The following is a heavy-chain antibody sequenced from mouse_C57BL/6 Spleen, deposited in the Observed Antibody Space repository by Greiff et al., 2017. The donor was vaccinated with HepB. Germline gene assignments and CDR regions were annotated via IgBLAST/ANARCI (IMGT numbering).Heavy chain of an antibody. CDR1: GYAFSSYW. V-gene: IGHV1-80*01. CDR3: ALYDYDVYAMDY. Sequence: QVQLQQSGAELVKPGASVKISCKASGYAFSSYWLNWVKQRPGKGLEWIGQIYPGDGDTYYNGKFKGEATLTADKSSSTAYMQLSRLTSEDSAVFFWALYDYDVYAMDYWGQGTSVTVTS. D-gene: IGHD2-4*01. CDR2: IYPGDGDT. J-gene: IGHJ4*01.